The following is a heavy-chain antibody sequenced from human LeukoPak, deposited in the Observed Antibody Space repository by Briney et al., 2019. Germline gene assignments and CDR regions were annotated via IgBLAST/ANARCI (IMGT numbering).Heavy chain of an antibody. D-gene: IGHD5-24*01. Sequence: GGSLRLSCAASGFRFSDYSMNWVRQAPGKGLEWISYIGISSGNTNYADSVKGRFTISGGKAKNSLYLQMNSLRVEDTAVYYCARDYKYAFDNWGQGTLVTVFS. CDR3: ARDYKYAFDN. J-gene: IGHJ4*02. V-gene: IGHV3-48*01. CDR1: GFRFSDYS. CDR2: IGISSGNT.